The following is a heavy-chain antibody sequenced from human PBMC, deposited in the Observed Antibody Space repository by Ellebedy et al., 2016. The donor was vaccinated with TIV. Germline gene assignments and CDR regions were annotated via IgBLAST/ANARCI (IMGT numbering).Heavy chain of an antibody. CDR2: ISAYNGNT. J-gene: IGHJ6*02. V-gene: IGHV1-18*01. Sequence: AASVKVSCKASGYTFTSYGISWVRQAPGQGLEWMGWISAYNGNTNYAQKLQGRVTMTTDTSTSTADMELRSLRSDDTAVYYCARDPGNYYYYGMDVWGQGTTVTVSS. CDR1: GYTFTSYG. CDR3: ARDPGNYYYYGMDV.